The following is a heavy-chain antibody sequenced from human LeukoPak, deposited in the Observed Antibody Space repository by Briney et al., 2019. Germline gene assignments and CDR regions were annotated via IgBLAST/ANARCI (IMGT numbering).Heavy chain of an antibody. CDR1: GFDFSTYW. Sequence: GGSLRLSCAASGFDFSTYWMSWVRQAPGKGLEWVANIKHDGGEKYYVGSVKGRFTISRGNAKNSVYLQMNSLRAEDTAVYYCARDYLGYCSSTSCYVAPDYWGQGTLVTVSS. J-gene: IGHJ4*02. D-gene: IGHD2-2*01. V-gene: IGHV3-7*01. CDR3: ARDYLGYCSSTSCYVAPDY. CDR2: IKHDGGEK.